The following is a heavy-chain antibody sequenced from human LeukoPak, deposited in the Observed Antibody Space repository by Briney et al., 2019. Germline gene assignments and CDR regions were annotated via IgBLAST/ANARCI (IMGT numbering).Heavy chain of an antibody. CDR2: IYYSGST. V-gene: IGHV4-59*01. J-gene: IGHJ4*02. CDR1: GGSISSYY. CDR3: ARVTGYMIEDYFDY. Sequence: PSETLSLTCAVYGGSISSYYWSWIRQPPGKGLEWIGYIYYSGSTNYNPSLKSRVTTSVDTSKNQFSLRLSSVTAADTAVYYCARVTGYMIEDYFDYWGQGTLVTVSS. D-gene: IGHD3-22*01.